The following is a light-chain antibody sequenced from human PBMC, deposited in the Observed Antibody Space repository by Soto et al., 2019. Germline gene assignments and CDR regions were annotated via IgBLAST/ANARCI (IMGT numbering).Light chain of an antibody. J-gene: IGLJ3*02. CDR1: TSNIGNNY. CDR2: END. V-gene: IGLV1-51*02. CDR3: GSWDNSLSAGGV. Sequence: QSVLTQPPSVSAAPGEKVTISCSGSTSNIGNNYVSWYQQVPGTPPKLLIYENDKRPSGIPDRLSGSKSGTSATLGITGLQTGDEADYYCGSWDNSLSAGGVFGGGTKLTVL.